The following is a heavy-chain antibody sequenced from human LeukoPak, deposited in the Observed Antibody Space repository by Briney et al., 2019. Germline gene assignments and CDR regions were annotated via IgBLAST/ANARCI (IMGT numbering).Heavy chain of an antibody. J-gene: IGHJ4*02. CDR1: GFTFRDSA. V-gene: IGHV3-23*01. CDR3: AKEGELELRGPVGGFDY. D-gene: IGHD1-7*01. Sequence: GGSLRLSCAGSGFTFRDSAMTWVRQAPGNGLEWVSLISFSGANTYYADSVKGRFTISRDNSKDTLYLQMNSLRAEDTAVYYCAKEGELELRGPVGGFDYWGQGTLVTVSS. CDR2: ISFSGANT.